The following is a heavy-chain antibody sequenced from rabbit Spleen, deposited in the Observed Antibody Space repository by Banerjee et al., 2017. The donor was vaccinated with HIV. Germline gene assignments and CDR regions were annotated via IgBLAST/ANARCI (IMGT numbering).Heavy chain of an antibody. V-gene: IGHV1S47*01. Sequence: QEQLVESGGGLVQPGGSLKLSCKASGFDFSSYGVSWVRQAPGKGLEWIGYIDPIFGSTYYASWVNGRFSISRHNAQNTLYLHLNSLTTADTATYFCVRDQAGYAGYGPWYFNLWGQGTLVTVS. CDR1: GFDFSSYG. J-gene: IGHJ4*01. CDR3: VRDQAGYAGYGPWYFNL. CDR2: IDPIFGST. D-gene: IGHD7-1*01.